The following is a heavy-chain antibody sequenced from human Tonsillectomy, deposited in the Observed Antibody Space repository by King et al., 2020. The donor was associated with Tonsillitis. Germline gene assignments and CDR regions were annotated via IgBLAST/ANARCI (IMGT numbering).Heavy chain of an antibody. J-gene: IGHJ3*02. D-gene: IGHD2-15*01. Sequence: TLKESGPALVKPTQTLTLTCAFSGFSLNNRGMCVSWIRQPPGKALGWLALIDWDEDKYYSTSLKTRLTISKDTSKNQVFLTMTNMDSVDTATYYCARTVSSRGAFDIWGQGTMVTVSS. CDR3: ARTVSSRGAFDI. V-gene: IGHV2-70*01. CDR1: GFSLNNRGMC. CDR2: IDWDEDK.